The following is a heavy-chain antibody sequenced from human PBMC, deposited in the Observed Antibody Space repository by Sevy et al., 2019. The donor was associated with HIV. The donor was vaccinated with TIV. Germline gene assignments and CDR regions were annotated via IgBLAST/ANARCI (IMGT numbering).Heavy chain of an antibody. CDR1: GYTFTGYY. Sequence: ASVKVSCKASGYTFTGYYMHWVRQAPGQGLEWMGRINPNSGGTNYAQKFQGRVTMTRDTSISTAYMELSRLRSDDTAVYYCARDFEQLRSGYSSGWALYNWFDPWGQGTLVTVSS. V-gene: IGHV1-2*06. CDR2: INPNSGGT. J-gene: IGHJ5*02. D-gene: IGHD6-19*01. CDR3: ARDFEQLRSGYSSGWALYNWFDP.